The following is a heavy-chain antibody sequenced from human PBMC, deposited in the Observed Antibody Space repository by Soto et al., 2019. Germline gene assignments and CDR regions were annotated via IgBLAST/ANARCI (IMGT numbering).Heavy chain of an antibody. J-gene: IGHJ4*02. CDR2: ISNNGGRT. D-gene: IGHD2-2*01. V-gene: IGHV3-23*01. Sequence: PGGSLRLSCAASGFTFSTYAMAWIRQAPGKGLEWVSGISNNGGRTYYAASVKGRFTISRDNSKNTLYLQMNSLRAEDTAVYYCAIHNIVVVPAALVYWGQGTLVTVSS. CDR3: AIHNIVVVPAALVY. CDR1: GFTFSTYA.